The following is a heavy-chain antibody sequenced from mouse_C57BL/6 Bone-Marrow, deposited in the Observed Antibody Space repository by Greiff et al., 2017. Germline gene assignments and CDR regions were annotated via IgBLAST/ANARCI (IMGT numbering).Heavy chain of an antibody. CDR3: ARSGPLGRSFDY. J-gene: IGHJ2*01. D-gene: IGHD4-1*01. Sequence: QVQLQQPGAELVKPGASVKMSCKASGYTFTSYWITWVRQRPGQGLEWIGDIYPTSGRTNYNEKFKGKAILTVDTSSNTAYMQLSSLAAEDSAVLYCARSGPLGRSFDYWGQGTTLKGSS. CDR2: IYPTSGRT. CDR1: GYTFTSYW. V-gene: IGHV1-55*01.